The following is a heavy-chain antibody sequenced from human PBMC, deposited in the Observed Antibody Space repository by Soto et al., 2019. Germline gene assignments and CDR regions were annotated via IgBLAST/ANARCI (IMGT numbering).Heavy chain of an antibody. J-gene: IGHJ4*02. Sequence: EVQLLESGGGLVQPGGSLRLSCAASGFTFSSYGMSWVRQAPGKALEWVSSIGSSGTTTYYADSVKGRFTISRDNSQNTLYLQMNSLRAEDTAVYYCAKITAAGLDYWGQGTLVTVSS. CDR3: AKITAAGLDY. V-gene: IGHV3-23*01. CDR1: GFTFSSYG. CDR2: IGSSGTTT. D-gene: IGHD6-13*01.